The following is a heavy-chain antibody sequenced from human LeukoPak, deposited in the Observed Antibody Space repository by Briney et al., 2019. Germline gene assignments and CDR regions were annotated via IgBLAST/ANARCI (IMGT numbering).Heavy chain of an antibody. Sequence: PGGSLRLSCAASGFTFSSYGMHWVRQAPGKGLEWVSAISGSGGSTFYADSVKGRFTISRDNYRNTLYLQMNSLRAEDTAVYYCAACVRGCKYYYYYYMDVWGKGTTVTVSS. D-gene: IGHD2-15*01. CDR3: AACVRGCKYYYYYYMDV. CDR1: GFTFSSYG. J-gene: IGHJ6*03. CDR2: ISGSGGST. V-gene: IGHV3-23*01.